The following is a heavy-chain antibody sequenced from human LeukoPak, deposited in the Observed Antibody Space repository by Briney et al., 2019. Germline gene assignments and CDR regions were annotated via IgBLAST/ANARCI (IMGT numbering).Heavy chain of an antibody. CDR1: GFTFSSYA. V-gene: IGHV3-30-3*01. J-gene: IGHJ3*02. D-gene: IGHD1-1*01. CDR3: ARALDAFDI. CDR2: ISYDGSNE. Sequence: PGGSLRLSCAASGFTFSSYAMHWVRQAPGKGLEWVAVISYDGSNEYYADSVKGRFTISRDNSKNTLYLQMNSLRAEDTAVYYCARALDAFDIWGQGTMVTVSS.